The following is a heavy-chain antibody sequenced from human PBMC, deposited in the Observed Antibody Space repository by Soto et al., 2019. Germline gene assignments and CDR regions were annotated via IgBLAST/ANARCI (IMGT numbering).Heavy chain of an antibody. CDR2: ISSSSSYI. V-gene: IGHV3-21*01. CDR3: ARSHYDFWSGYSYYYYYGMDV. Sequence: GGSLRLSCAASGFTFSSYSMNWVRQAPGKGLEWVSSISSSSSYIYYADSVKGRFTISRDNAKNSLYLQMNSLRAEDTAVYYCARSHYDFWSGYSYYYYYGMDVWGQGTTVTVSS. D-gene: IGHD3-3*01. CDR1: GFTFSSYS. J-gene: IGHJ6*02.